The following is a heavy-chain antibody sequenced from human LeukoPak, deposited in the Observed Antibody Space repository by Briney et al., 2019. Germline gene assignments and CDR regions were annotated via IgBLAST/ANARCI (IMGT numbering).Heavy chain of an antibody. CDR2: ISWNSGSI. V-gene: IGHV3-9*01. CDR3: AKGLELGSYFDY. Sequence: GRSLRLSCAASGSTFDDYAMHWVRQAPGKGLEWVSGISWNSGSIGYADSVKGRFTISRDNAKNSLYLQMNSLRAEDTALYYCAKGLELGSYFDYWGQGTLVTVSS. CDR1: GSTFDDYA. J-gene: IGHJ4*02. D-gene: IGHD1-7*01.